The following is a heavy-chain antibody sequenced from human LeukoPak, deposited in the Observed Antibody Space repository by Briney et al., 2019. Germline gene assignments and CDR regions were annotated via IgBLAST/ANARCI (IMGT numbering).Heavy chain of an antibody. CDR3: AKRAVPTAATSWFDP. CDR2: ISGSGGST. CDR1: GFTFSSYA. D-gene: IGHD2-15*01. J-gene: IGHJ5*02. V-gene: IGHV3-23*01. Sequence: PGASLRLSCGASGFTFSSYAMSWVRQAPGKGPEWVSSISGSGGSTYYADSVKGRFTISRDNSKNTLYLQMNSLRAEDTAVYYCAKRAVPTAATSWFDPWGQGTLVIVSS.